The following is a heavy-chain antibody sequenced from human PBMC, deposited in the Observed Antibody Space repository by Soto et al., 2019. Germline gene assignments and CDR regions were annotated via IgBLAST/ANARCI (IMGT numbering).Heavy chain of an antibody. CDR3: ARGYAFDI. V-gene: IGHV4-39*07. CDR2: IHHSGST. CDR1: GGSISSGPYS. J-gene: IGHJ3*02. Sequence: TSETLSLTCTVSGGSISSGPYSWGWIRQPPGKGLEWIGEIHHSGSTNYNTSLKSRVTTSVDKSKNQFSLKLISVTAADTAMYYCARGYAFDIWGQGTMVTVSS.